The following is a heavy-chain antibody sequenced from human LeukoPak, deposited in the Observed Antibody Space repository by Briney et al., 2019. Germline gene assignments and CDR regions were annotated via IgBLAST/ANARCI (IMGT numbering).Heavy chain of an antibody. CDR1: GFTFSNYS. D-gene: IGHD4-17*01. CDR2: ISSSSRTI. CDR3: ARDGPYGDYDY. J-gene: IGHJ4*02. V-gene: IGHV3-48*04. Sequence: GGSLRLSCAASGFTFSNYSINWVRQAPGKGLEWVSYISSSSRTIYYADSVKGRFTISRDNAKNSLYPQMNSLRAEDKAVYYRARDGPYGDYDYWGQGTLVTVSS.